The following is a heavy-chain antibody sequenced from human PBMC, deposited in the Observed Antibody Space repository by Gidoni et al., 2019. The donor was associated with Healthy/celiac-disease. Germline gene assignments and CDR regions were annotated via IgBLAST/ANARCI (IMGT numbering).Heavy chain of an antibody. J-gene: IGHJ6*02. CDR3: ARVLGVTKHYYYYYYGMDV. D-gene: IGHD4-17*01. Sequence: QVQLQESGPGLVKPSQTLSLTCTVSGGSISSGGYYWSWIRQHPGKGLEWIGYIYYSGSTYYNPSLKSRVTISVDTSKNQFSLKLSSVTAADTAVYYCARVLGVTKHYYYYYYGMDVWGQGTTVTVSS. V-gene: IGHV4-31*03. CDR2: IYYSGST. CDR1: GGSISSGGYY.